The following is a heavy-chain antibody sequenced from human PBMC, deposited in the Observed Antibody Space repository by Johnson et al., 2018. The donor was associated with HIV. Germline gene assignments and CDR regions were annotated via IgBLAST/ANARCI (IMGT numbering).Heavy chain of an antibody. V-gene: IGHV3-30-3*01. CDR2: ISDDGHNK. CDR3: ARGPILEWLSGDGFDM. J-gene: IGHJ3*02. Sequence: QVQLVESGGGVVQPGRSLRLSCAASGFRFSTYALHWVRQTPGTGLEWVALISDDGHNKYSAASVKGRFTISRDNSKNTLYLQMNSLRVEDTAMYYCARGPILEWLSGDGFDMWGQGTKVTV. D-gene: IGHD3-3*01. CDR1: GFRFSTYA.